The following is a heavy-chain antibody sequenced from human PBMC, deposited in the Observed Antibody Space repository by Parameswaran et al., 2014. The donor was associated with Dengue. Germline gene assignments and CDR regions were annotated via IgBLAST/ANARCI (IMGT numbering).Heavy chain of an antibody. J-gene: IGHJ6*02. CDR2: IYYSGST. Sequence: AGGSLRLSCAVSGGSVSSGSYYWSWIRQPPGKGLEWIGYIYYSGSTNYNPSLKSRVTISVDTSKNQFSLKLSSVTAADTAVYYCARDHGYYGMDVWGQGTTVTVSS. V-gene: IGHV4-61*01. CDR1: GGSVSSGSYY. CDR3: ARDHGYYGMDV.